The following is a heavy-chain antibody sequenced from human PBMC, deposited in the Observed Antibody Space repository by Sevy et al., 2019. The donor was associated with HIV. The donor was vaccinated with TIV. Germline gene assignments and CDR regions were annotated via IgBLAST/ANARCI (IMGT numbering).Heavy chain of an antibody. V-gene: IGHV4-61*01. CDR1: GGSLISDTYY. CDR3: ARNGEVITWDAIDV. Sequence: SETLSLTCTVSGGSLISDTYYWSWIRRPPGKGLEWIGYVFHTGRTIYNPSLKSRVTLSIDTSKNQFSLRLTSVTAADTAVYYCARNGEVITWDAIDVWGQGRMVTVSS. CDR2: VFHTGRT. J-gene: IGHJ3*01. D-gene: IGHD3-22*01.